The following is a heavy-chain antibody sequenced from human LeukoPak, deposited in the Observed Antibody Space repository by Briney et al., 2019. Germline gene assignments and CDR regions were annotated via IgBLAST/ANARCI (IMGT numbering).Heavy chain of an antibody. V-gene: IGHV3-30*04. CDR3: AREGSAMVTPMFDY. D-gene: IGHD5-18*01. CDR1: GFTFSSYA. J-gene: IGHJ4*02. Sequence: GGSLRLSCAASGFTFSSYAMPWVRQAPGKGLEWVAVISYDGSNKYYADSVKGRFTISRDNSKNTLYLQMNSLRAEDTAVYYCAREGSAMVTPMFDYWGQGTLVTVSS. CDR2: ISYDGSNK.